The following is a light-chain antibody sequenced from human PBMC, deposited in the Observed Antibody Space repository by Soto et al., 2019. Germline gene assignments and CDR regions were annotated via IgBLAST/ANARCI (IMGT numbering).Light chain of an antibody. CDR3: QQYNSYSPYT. CDR2: KAS. CDR1: QSISSW. J-gene: IGKJ2*01. V-gene: IGKV1-5*03. Sequence: DIQMTQSPSTLSASVGDRVTITCRASQSISSWLAWYQQKPGKAPKRLIYKASRLESGVPSRFSGSGSGTEFTLTISSLQPDDFATYYCQQYNSYSPYTFGQGTKLEIK.